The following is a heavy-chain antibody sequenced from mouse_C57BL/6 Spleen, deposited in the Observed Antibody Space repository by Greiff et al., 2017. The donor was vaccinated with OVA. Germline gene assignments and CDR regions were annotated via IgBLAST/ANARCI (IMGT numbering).Heavy chain of an antibody. D-gene: IGHD4-1*01. V-gene: IGHV1-69*01. J-gene: IGHJ4*01. CDR2: IDPSDSYT. CDR3: AVTGTRYYAMDY. CDR1: GYTFTSYW. Sequence: QVQLQQPGAELVMPGASVKLSCKASGYTFTSYWMHWVKQRPGQGLEWIGEIDPSDSYTNYNQKFKGKSTLTVDKSSSTAYMQLSSLTSEDSAVYYCAVTGTRYYAMDYWGQGTSVTVSS.